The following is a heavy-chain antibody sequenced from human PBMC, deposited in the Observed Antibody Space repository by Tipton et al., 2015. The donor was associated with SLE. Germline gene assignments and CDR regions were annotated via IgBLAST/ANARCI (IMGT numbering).Heavy chain of an antibody. J-gene: IGHJ4*02. CDR2: INWNSDNI. CDR3: ARDPHPLTGYYTDFDY. D-gene: IGHD3-9*01. Sequence: GSLRLSCATSGFTFGDYGMSWVRQVPGKGLEWVSSINWNSDNIEYVDSVKGRFTISRDNAKSSLYLQMNSLRVEDTALYYCARDPHPLTGYYTDFDYWGQGTLFTVSS. CDR1: GFTFGDYG. V-gene: IGHV3-20*04.